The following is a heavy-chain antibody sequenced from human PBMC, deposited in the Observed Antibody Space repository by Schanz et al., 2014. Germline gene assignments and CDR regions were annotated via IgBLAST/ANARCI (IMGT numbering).Heavy chain of an antibody. V-gene: IGHV1-18*01. Sequence: QVQLVQSGPAVKKPGASMKVSCLASGYSFTEYFLHWVRQAPGQGLEWMGWISAYNGHTNYAQKFQGRVTMTTDTSTSTAYMELKSLRSADTAVYYCATIGVNDYWRFGLDLWGQGTTVTVSS. J-gene: IGHJ6*02. CDR1: GYSFTEYF. CDR2: ISAYNGHT. CDR3: ATIGVNDYWRFGLDL. D-gene: IGHD3-16*01.